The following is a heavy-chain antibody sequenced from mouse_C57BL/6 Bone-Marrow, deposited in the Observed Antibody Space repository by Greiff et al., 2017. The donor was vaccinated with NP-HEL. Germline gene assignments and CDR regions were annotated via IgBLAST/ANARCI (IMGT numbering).Heavy chain of an antibody. J-gene: IGHJ1*03. D-gene: IGHD2-3*01. CDR3: ARRVYDGYYIYWYFDV. Sequence: QVQLQQSGPELVKPGASVKISCKASGYAFSSSWMNWVKQRPGKGLEWIGRIYPGDGDTNYNGKFKGKATLTADKSSSTAYMQLSSLTSEDSAVYVCARRVYDGYYIYWYFDVWGTGTTVTVSS. V-gene: IGHV1-82*01. CDR2: IYPGDGDT. CDR1: GYAFSSSW.